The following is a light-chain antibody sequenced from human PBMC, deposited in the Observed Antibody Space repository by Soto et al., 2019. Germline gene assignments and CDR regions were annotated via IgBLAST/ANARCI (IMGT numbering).Light chain of an antibody. J-gene: IGKJ4*01. CDR3: QQAHNLPVT. Sequence: ASILQSGVSSRFSGSGAGTEFNLTINSLQPEDFGVYYCQQAHNLPVTFGGGTKVDIK. V-gene: IGKV1-12*01. CDR2: AS.